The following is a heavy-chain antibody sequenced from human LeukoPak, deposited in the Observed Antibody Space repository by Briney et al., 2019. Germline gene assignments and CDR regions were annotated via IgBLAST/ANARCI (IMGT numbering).Heavy chain of an antibody. CDR2: IYSSAST. D-gene: IGHD3-3*01. Sequence: PSETLSLTCAVSGVSISSSNWWSWVRQPPGKGLEWIGYIYSSASTWYNPSLKSRVTISVDASKSQLSLKLSSVTAADTAVYYCARGSGFWSGLGYFQHWGQGTLVTVSS. CDR1: GVSISSSNW. V-gene: IGHV4-30-4*01. CDR3: ARGSGFWSGLGYFQH. J-gene: IGHJ1*01.